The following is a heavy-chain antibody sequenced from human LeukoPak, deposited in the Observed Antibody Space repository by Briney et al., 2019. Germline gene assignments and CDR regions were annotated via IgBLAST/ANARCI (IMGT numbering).Heavy chain of an antibody. J-gene: IGHJ3*02. Sequence: ASVKVSCKASGYTFTTYYMHWVRQAPGQGLEGMGIIDPSGGSTSYAQKFQGRVPMTRDTSTSTVYMELSSLRSDDTAVYYCARLSQQPFDIWGQGTLVTVSS. CDR1: GYTFTTYY. CDR2: IDPSGGST. V-gene: IGHV1-46*01. D-gene: IGHD5-18*01. CDR3: ARLSQQPFDI.